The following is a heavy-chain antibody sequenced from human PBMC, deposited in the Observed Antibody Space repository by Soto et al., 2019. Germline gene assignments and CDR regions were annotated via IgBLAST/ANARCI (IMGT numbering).Heavy chain of an antibody. Sequence: GGSLRLSCAVSGFTFSSHAMSWVRQAPGKGLECVSSITGSGDSTYYADPVKGRFTISRDKSKSTLYLQMNSLRAEDTAVYYCARAIRVVGRGISSYYMDVWGKGTTVTVSS. CDR3: ARAIRVVGRGISSYYMDV. CDR1: GFTFSSHA. V-gene: IGHV3-23*01. D-gene: IGHD2-15*01. J-gene: IGHJ6*03. CDR2: ITGSGDST.